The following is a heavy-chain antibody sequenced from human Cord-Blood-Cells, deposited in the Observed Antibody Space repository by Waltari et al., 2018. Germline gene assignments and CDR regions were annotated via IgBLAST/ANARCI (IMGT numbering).Heavy chain of an antibody. J-gene: IGHJ4*02. V-gene: IGHV5-51*01. CDR2: ISHGASDT. D-gene: IGHD3-22*01. CDR1: GYSFTSYW. CDR3: AGLNYCDSTGYYVDY. Sequence: EVQLVQSGAEVKKPGESLKISCKGSGYSFTSYWIGWVRQMPGKGLEWMGIISHGASDTRYSPSCQGQVTISPDKSISTAYLQWSSLKASDTAMYYCAGLNYCDSTGYYVDYWGQGTLVTVSS.